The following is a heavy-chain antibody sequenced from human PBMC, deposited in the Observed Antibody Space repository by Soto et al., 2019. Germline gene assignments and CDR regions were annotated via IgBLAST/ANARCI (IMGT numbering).Heavy chain of an antibody. Sequence: QVQLVESGGGVVQPGRSLRLSCAASGFTFSSYGMHWVRQAPGKGLEWVAVISYDGSNKYYADSVKGRFTISRDNSKNTLHLHMNSLRAEDTAVYYCAKVLRFLEWLRRDLYGMDVWGQGTTVTVSS. J-gene: IGHJ6*02. CDR3: AKVLRFLEWLRRDLYGMDV. CDR1: GFTFSSYG. V-gene: IGHV3-30*18. CDR2: ISYDGSNK. D-gene: IGHD3-3*01.